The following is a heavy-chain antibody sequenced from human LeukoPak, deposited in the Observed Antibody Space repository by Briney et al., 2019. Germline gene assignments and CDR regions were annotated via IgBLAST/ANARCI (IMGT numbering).Heavy chain of an antibody. D-gene: IGHD3-22*01. Sequence: ASVKVSCKASAYTFSSYGISWVRQAPGQGLEWMGWISAYNGNTNYAQKLQGRVTMSTDTSTSTAYVELRSLRSDDTAVYYCARKDYYDSSGYSDYWGRGTLVTVSS. V-gene: IGHV1-18*01. CDR3: ARKDYYDSSGYSDY. CDR2: ISAYNGNT. J-gene: IGHJ4*02. CDR1: AYTFSSYG.